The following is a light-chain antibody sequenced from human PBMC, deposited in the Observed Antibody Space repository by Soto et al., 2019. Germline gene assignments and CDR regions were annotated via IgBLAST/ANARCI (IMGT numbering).Light chain of an antibody. Sequence: QSLLTQPSSVSGSAGEWIAISCPGTSSDVGGYNYVSWYQQHPGKAPKLIIYDVTNRPSGVSNRFSGSKSGNTASLTISGLQAEDEADYYCSSYTSSSTYVFGTGTKVTVL. V-gene: IGLV2-14*01. CDR3: SSYTSSSTYV. CDR2: DVT. CDR1: SSDVGGYNY. J-gene: IGLJ1*01.